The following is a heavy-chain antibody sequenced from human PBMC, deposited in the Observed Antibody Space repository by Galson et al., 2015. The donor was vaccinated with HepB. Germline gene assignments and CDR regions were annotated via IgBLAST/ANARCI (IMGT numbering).Heavy chain of an antibody. Sequence: SVKVSCKASGYTFISYDINWVRQATGQGLEWMGWMNPNSDSAGYAQRFQGRVTMTRNTSTSTAYMELSDLKSEDTAVYYCARDRVVPAAIGASYYMDVWGKGTTVTVSS. CDR3: ARDRVVPAAIGASYYMDV. CDR1: GYTFISYD. D-gene: IGHD2-2*01. J-gene: IGHJ6*03. CDR2: MNPNSDSA. V-gene: IGHV1-8*01.